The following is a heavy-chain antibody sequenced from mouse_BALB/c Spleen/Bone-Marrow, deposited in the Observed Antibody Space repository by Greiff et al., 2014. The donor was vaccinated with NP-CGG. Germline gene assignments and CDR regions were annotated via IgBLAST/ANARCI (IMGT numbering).Heavy chain of an antibody. D-gene: IGHD2-10*01. V-gene: IGHV1S81*02. CDR3: AIGLLRDY. Sequence: GAELVKPGASVKLSCKASGYTFTSYWMHWVKQRPGQGLEWIGEINPSNGRTNYNEKFKSKATLTVDKSSSTAYMQLSSLTSEDSAVYYCAIGLLRDYWGQGTSVTVSS. J-gene: IGHJ4*01. CDR1: GYTFTSYW. CDR2: INPSNGRT.